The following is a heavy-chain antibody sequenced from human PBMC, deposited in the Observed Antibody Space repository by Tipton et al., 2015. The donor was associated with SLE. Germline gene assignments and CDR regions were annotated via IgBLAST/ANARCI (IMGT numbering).Heavy chain of an antibody. CDR2: IYYSGST. Sequence: TLSLTCTVSGGSISSSSYYWGWIRQPPGKGLEWIGSIYYSGSTYYNPSLKSRVTIFVDTSKNQFSLKLSSVTAADTAVYYCARGWDYDSWSGYADYWGQRTLVTFSS. V-gene: IGHV4-39*01. J-gene: IGHJ4*02. CDR3: ARGWDYDSWSGYADY. D-gene: IGHD3-3*01. CDR1: GGSISSSSYY.